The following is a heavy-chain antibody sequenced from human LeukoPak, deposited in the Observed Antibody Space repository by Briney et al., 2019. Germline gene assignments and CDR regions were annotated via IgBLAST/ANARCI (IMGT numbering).Heavy chain of an antibody. D-gene: IGHD4-11*01. CDR1: GFTFSSYG. CDR3: ARWVTDYSNPGDNWFDP. Sequence: GGSLRLSCAASGFTFSSYGMHWVRQAPGKGLEWVAVIWYDGSNKYYADSVKGRFTISRDNSKNTLYLQMNSLRAEDTAVYYCARWVTDYSNPGDNWFDPWGQGTLVTVSS. J-gene: IGHJ5*02. CDR2: IWYDGSNK. V-gene: IGHV3-33*01.